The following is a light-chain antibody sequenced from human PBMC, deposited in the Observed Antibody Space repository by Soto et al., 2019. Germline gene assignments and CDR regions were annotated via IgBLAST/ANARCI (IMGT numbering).Light chain of an antibody. CDR1: QSVSRSY. Sequence: EIVLTQSPGTLSLSPGERATLSCRASQSVSRSYLAWYQQKPGQPPRLLIYGATNRATGIPDRFSGSGSGTDCTITIGSLETEDFAVYYCQPYASSPPTFGGGTKVEI. V-gene: IGKV3-20*01. CDR3: QPYASSPPT. J-gene: IGKJ4*01. CDR2: GAT.